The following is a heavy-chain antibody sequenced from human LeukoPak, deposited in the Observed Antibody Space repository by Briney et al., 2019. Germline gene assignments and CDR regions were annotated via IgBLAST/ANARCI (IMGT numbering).Heavy chain of an antibody. CDR2: VHYSGTT. V-gene: IGHV4-59*11. D-gene: IGHD6-19*01. CDR3: ARGGWYLDF. J-gene: IGHJ4*02. Sequence: SETLSLTCTVSGASISSHYWSWFRQPPGKRLEFIGYVHYSGTTSYTPSLKSRVTTSVDTSRNQFSLKLSSVTAADTAVYFCARGGWYLDFWGQGTLVTVSS. CDR1: GASISSHY.